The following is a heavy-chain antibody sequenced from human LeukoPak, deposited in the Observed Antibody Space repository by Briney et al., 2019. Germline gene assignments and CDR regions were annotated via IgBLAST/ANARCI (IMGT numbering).Heavy chain of an antibody. Sequence: PSETLSLTCTVSGGSISSSSYYWGWIRQPPGKGLEWIGSIYYSGSTYYNPSLKSRVTISVDTSKNQFSLELSSVTAADTAVYYCAGVTFGGVIDNYYMDVWGKGTTVTVSS. CDR3: AGVTFGGVIDNYYMDV. V-gene: IGHV4-39*01. J-gene: IGHJ6*03. CDR1: GGSISSSSYY. CDR2: IYYSGST. D-gene: IGHD3-16*02.